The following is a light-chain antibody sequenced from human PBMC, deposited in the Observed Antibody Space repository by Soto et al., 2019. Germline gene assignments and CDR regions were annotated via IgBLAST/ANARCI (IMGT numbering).Light chain of an antibody. CDR1: QSINIY. CDR3: QQSFSNTQT. J-gene: IGKJ4*01. V-gene: IGKV1-39*01. Sequence: DIQMTQSPSSLSASVGDSVTITCRASQSINIYLSWYQQKPGKAPKLLINVASTLQGGVPSRFSGSGSGTEFTLAISSLQPEDSETYYCQQSFSNTQTFGGGTKVDIK. CDR2: VAS.